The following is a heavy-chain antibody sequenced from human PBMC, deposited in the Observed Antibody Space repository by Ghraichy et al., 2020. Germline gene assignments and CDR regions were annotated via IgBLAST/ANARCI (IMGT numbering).Heavy chain of an antibody. V-gene: IGHV4-34*01. CDR3: ARGFGSGSYSNWFDP. D-gene: IGHD3-10*01. J-gene: IGHJ5*02. CDR1: GGSFSGYY. CDR2: INHSGST. Sequence: SETLSLTCAVYGGSFSGYYWSWIRQPPGKGLEWIGEINHSGSTNYNPSLKSRVTISVDTSKNQFSLKLSSVTAADTAVYYLARGFGSGSYSNWFDPWGQGTLGTVSS.